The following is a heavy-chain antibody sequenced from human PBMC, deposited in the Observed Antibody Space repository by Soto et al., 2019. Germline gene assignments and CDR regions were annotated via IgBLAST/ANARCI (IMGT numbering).Heavy chain of an antibody. CDR3: ATLDTAEIQTAAY. CDR2: ISIGSSSM. V-gene: IGHV3-48*04. J-gene: IGHJ4*02. D-gene: IGHD2-15*01. CDR1: GFTFRNYK. Sequence: GGSLRLSCEASGFTFRNYKMNWVRQAPGKGLEWVSQISIGSSSMDYADSVKGRFTISRDNAKNSLYLQMNSLRVEDTAVYYCATLDTAEIQTAAYWGQGTLVTVSS.